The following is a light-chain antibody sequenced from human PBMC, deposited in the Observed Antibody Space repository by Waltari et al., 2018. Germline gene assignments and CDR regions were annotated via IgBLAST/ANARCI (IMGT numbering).Light chain of an antibody. CDR3: CSYAGADTSVL. V-gene: IGLV2-11*01. J-gene: IGLJ2*01. Sequence: QSALTQPRPVSGSPGQSVTISCTGTSSDVGGYDFVPWYQQYPGKAPKLIIYDVNKRPPGVPDRFSASKSGNTASLTISGLLNEDEADYYCCSYAGADTSVLFGGGTTLTVL. CDR1: SSDVGGYDF. CDR2: DVN.